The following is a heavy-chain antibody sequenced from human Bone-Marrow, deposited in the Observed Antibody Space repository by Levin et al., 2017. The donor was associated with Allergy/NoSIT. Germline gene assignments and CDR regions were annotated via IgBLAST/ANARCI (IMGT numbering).Heavy chain of an antibody. J-gene: IGHJ2*01. CDR1: GFTFSSYW. V-gene: IGHV3-7*01. D-gene: IGHD4-17*01. CDR2: IKQDGSEK. CDR3: ARVGTVTSIWYFDL. Sequence: GGSLRLSCAASGFTFSSYWMSWVRQAPGKGLEWVANIKQDGSEKYYVDSVKGRFTISRDNAKNSLYLQMNSLRAEDTAVYYCARVGTVTSIWYFDLWGRGTLVTVSS.